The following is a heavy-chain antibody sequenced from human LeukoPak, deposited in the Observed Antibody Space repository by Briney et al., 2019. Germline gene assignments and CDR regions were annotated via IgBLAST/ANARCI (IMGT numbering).Heavy chain of an antibody. Sequence: GGSLRLSCAASGFTFSSYGMHWVRQAPGKGLEWVAVIRYDGSNKYYADSVKGRFTISRDNSKNTLYLQMNSLRAEDTAVYYCAKDLGDYSNYGPDYWGQGTLVTVSS. CDR1: GFTFSSYG. CDR2: IRYDGSNK. J-gene: IGHJ4*02. CDR3: AKDLGDYSNYGPDY. V-gene: IGHV3-33*06. D-gene: IGHD4-11*01.